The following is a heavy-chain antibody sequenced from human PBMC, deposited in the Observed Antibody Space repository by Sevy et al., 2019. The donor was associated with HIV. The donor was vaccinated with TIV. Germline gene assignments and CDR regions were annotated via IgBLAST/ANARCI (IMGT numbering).Heavy chain of an antibody. D-gene: IGHD3-10*01. CDR3: GRGDYVDY. J-gene: IGHJ4*02. Sequence: GGSLRLSCAASGFTFSSYAMHWVRQAPGKGLEWVPVISYDGSNKYYADSVKGRFTISRDNSKNTLYLQMNSLRAEDTAVYYCGRGDYVDYWGQGTLVTVSS. V-gene: IGHV3-30*04. CDR1: GFTFSSYA. CDR2: ISYDGSNK.